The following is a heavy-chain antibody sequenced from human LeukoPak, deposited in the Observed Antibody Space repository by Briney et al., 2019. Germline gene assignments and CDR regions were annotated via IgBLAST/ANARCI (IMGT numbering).Heavy chain of an antibody. Sequence: GGSLRLSCAASGFTFSSYAMSWVRQAPGKGLEWVSAISGCGGSTYYADSVKGRFTISRDNSKNTLYLQMNSLRAEDTAVYYCAKDSVLRYFDWFHDAFDIWGQGTMVTVSS. CDR1: GFTFSSYA. CDR3: AKDSVLRYFDWFHDAFDI. CDR2: ISGCGGST. D-gene: IGHD3-9*01. V-gene: IGHV3-23*01. J-gene: IGHJ3*02.